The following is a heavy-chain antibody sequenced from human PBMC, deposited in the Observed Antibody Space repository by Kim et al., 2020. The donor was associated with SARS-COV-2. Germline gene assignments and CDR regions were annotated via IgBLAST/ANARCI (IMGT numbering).Heavy chain of an antibody. D-gene: IGHD3-10*01. CDR1: GFTFSSYW. V-gene: IGHV3-7*01. Sequence: GGSLRLSRAASGFTFSSYWMSWVRQAPGKGLEWVANIKQDGSEKYYVDSVKGRFTISRDNAKNSLYLQMNSLRAEDTAVYYCARDFQSLLWFGESYYYYGMDVWGQGTTVTVSS. CDR2: IKQDGSEK. J-gene: IGHJ6*02. CDR3: ARDFQSLLWFGESYYYYGMDV.